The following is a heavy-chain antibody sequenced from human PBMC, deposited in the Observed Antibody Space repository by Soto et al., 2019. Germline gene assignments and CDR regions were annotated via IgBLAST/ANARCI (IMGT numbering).Heavy chain of an antibody. D-gene: IGHD3-10*01. Sequence: VQLMASGGGLVQPGGSLGLSCAASGFTFSSYWMSWVRRAPGKGLEWVAHIKQSGSDRYYVDSVSGRFTISRDNAKNSLYLQMTSVRVEDTAMYYCASVKSWAVSPWGQGTLVTVSS. V-gene: IGHV3-7*01. CDR2: IKQSGSDR. CDR3: ASVKSWAVSP. CDR1: GFTFSSYW. J-gene: IGHJ5*02.